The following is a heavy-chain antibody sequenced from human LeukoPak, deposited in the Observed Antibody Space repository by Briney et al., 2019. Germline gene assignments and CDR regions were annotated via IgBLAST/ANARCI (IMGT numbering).Heavy chain of an antibody. CDR1: GGSFSGYY. Sequence: SETLSLTCAVYGGSFSGYYWSWIRQPPGKGLEWIGEINHSGSSNYNPALKSRVTISVDTSKNQFSLKLRSVAAADTAVYYCARVDCDSSGPRPFFDYWGQGTLVTVSS. CDR3: ARVDCDSSGPRPFFDY. D-gene: IGHD3-22*01. J-gene: IGHJ4*02. CDR2: INHSGSS. V-gene: IGHV4-34*01.